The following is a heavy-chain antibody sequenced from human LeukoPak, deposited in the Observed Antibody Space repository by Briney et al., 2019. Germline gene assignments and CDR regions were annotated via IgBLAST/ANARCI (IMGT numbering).Heavy chain of an antibody. D-gene: IGHD6-19*01. V-gene: IGHV4-38-2*01. CDR1: GYSISSGYY. J-gene: IGHJ4*02. Sequence: PSETLSLTCAVSGYSISSGYYWGWIRPPPGKGLEWIGIIYHSGSTYYNPSLKSRVTISVGTSKNPFSLKLSSVSAADTAVYYCARLAVAGPKVDYWGQGTLVTVSS. CDR3: ARLAVAGPKVDY. CDR2: IYHSGST.